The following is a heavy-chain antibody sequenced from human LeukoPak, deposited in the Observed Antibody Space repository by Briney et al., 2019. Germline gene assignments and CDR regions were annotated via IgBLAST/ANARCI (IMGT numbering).Heavy chain of an antibody. CDR3: ASSAPNKRVATILPFDY. CDR1: GGSISSSSYY. J-gene: IGHJ4*02. Sequence: SETLSLTCTVSGGSISSSSYYWGWIRQPPGKGLEWIGSIYYSGSTYYNPSLKSRVTISVDTSKNQFSLKLSSVTAADTAVYYCASSAPNKRVATILPFDYWGQGTLVTVSS. D-gene: IGHD5-12*01. CDR2: IYYSGST. V-gene: IGHV4-39*07.